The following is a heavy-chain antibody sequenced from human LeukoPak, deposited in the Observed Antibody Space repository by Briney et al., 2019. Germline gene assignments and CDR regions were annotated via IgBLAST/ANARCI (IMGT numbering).Heavy chain of an antibody. Sequence: GGSLRLSCAASGFTFSSYEMNWVRQAPGKGLEWVSYISSSGSTIYYADSVKGRFTISRGNAKNSLYLQMNSLRAEDTAVYYCARAPGGSYGPTTDFDYWGQGTLVTVSS. CDR2: ISSSGSTI. CDR1: GFTFSSYE. J-gene: IGHJ4*02. D-gene: IGHD1-26*01. CDR3: ARAPGGSYGPTTDFDY. V-gene: IGHV3-48*03.